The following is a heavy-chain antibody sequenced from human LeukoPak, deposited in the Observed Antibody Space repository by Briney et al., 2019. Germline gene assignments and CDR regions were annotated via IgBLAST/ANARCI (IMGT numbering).Heavy chain of an antibody. CDR3: ARDNSGVLDY. CDR2: IYYTGNT. D-gene: IGHD3-10*01. CDR1: GASISSGGYY. J-gene: IGHJ4*02. Sequence: SQTLSLTCTVAGASISSGGYYWSWIRQCPGKGLEWIGYIYYTGNTYYNPSLKSRVAISVDTSKNQFSLKLSSVTAADTAVYYCARDNSGVLDYWGQGTLVTVSS. V-gene: IGHV4-31*03.